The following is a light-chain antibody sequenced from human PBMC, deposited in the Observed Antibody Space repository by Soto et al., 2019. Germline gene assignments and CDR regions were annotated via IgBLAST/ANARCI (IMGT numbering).Light chain of an antibody. Sequence: DIQMTQSPSSLSASVGDTVTFTCRASQSISEYLNWYQQKPGKAPRLLIYAASNLDNGVPSRFSGSGSGTTFTLTIWSLQPEDFATYYCQQSYSFPRTFGQGTKVEV. V-gene: IGKV1-39*01. J-gene: IGKJ1*01. CDR3: QQSYSFPRT. CDR1: QSISEY. CDR2: AAS.